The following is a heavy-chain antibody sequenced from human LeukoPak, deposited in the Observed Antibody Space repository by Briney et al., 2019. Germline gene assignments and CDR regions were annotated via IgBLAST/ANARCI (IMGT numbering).Heavy chain of an antibody. Sequence: ASVKVSCKVSGGTLSSYPISWVRQAPGQGLEWMGWINTNTGNPTYAQGFTGRCVFSLDTSVSTAYLQISSLKAEDTAVYYCARDYAWCELDYWGQGTLVTVSS. V-gene: IGHV7-4-1*02. CDR3: ARDYAWCELDY. D-gene: IGHD1-26*01. CDR1: GGTLSSYP. J-gene: IGHJ4*02. CDR2: INTNTGNP.